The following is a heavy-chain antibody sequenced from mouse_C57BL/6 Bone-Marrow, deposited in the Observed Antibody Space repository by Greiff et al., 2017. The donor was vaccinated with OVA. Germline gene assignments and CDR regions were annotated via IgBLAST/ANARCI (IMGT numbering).Heavy chain of an antibody. J-gene: IGHJ1*03. CDR2: ISSGGSYT. D-gene: IGHD1-1*01. V-gene: IGHV5-6*02. CDR1: GFTFSSYG. Sequence: EVMLVESGGDLVKPGGSLKLSCAASGFTFSSYGMSWVRQTPDKRLEWVATISSGGSYTYYPDSVKGRFTISRDNAKNTLYLQMSSLKSEDTAMYYCARRRSYYYGGEYFDVWGTGTTVTVSS. CDR3: ARRRSYYYGGEYFDV.